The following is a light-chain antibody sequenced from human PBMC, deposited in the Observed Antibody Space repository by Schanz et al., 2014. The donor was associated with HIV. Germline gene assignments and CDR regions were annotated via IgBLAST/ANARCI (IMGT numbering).Light chain of an antibody. J-gene: IGKJ4*01. V-gene: IGKV3-20*01. Sequence: EAVLTQSPATLSVYPGERVTLSCRTTQIISTSLAWYQQRPGQPPRLLVYGASSRAAGIPDRFSGSGSGTDFTLTINRLEPEDSAVYYCQQYVTSTRITFGGGTKVEIK. CDR3: QQYVTSTRIT. CDR2: GAS. CDR1: QIISTS.